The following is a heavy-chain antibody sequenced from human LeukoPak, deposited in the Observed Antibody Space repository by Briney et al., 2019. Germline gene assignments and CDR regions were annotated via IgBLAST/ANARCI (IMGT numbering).Heavy chain of an antibody. J-gene: IGHJ4*02. CDR3: ARDRSSLYNGNYAF. D-gene: IGHD5-12*01. Sequence: GASVKVSCKASGYTFTSYGISWVRQAPGQGLEFMGWVNPHSGGTSYAAKFRGRVTLTRDTSTTTSYMDLSSLTSDDTAVYYCARDRSSLYNGNYAFWGQGTLVTVSS. CDR2: VNPHSGGT. V-gene: IGHV1-2*02. CDR1: GYTFTSYG.